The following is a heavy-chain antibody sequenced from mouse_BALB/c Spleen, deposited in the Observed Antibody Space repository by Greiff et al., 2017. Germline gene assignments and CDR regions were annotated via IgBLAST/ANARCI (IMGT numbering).Heavy chain of an antibody. D-gene: IGHD2-13*01. CDR2: ISSGGSYT. J-gene: IGHJ3*01. CDR1: GFTFSSYA. CDR3: ARGGDAFAY. Sequence: EVQRVESGGGLVKPGGSLKLSCAASGFTFSSYAMSWVRQSPEKRLEWVAEISSGGSYTYYPDTVTGRYTISRDNAKNTLYLEMSSLRSEDTAMYYCARGGDAFAYWGQGTLVTVSA. V-gene: IGHV5-9-4*01.